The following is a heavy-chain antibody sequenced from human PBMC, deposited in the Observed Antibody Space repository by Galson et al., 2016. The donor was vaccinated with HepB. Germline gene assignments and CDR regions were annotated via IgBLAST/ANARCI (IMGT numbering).Heavy chain of an antibody. J-gene: IGHJ6*02. Sequence: QSGAEVKKPGESLKISCKTSGFSFATHWIAWVRQMPGKGLEWMGIIYAGDPETRYSPPFQGQVTISVDKSTAVAYLQWNSLKASDSAMYYCARQRRNYGMDVWGQGTTVTVSS. CDR3: ARQRRNYGMDV. V-gene: IGHV5-51*01. CDR2: IYAGDPET. CDR1: GFSFATHW. D-gene: IGHD1-1*01.